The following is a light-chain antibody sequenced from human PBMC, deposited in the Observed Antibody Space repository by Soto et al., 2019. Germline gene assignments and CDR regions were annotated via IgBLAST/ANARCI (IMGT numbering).Light chain of an antibody. CDR3: QQYDNWPPLT. J-gene: IGKJ4*01. Sequence: EIVMTQSPATLSVSPGERATLSCRASQSVSSNLAWYQQIPGQPPRLLIYGASTRATGIPDRFSGSGSGTEFTLTISSLQSEDVALYYCQQYDNWPPLTFGGGTKVEIK. V-gene: IGKV3-15*01. CDR2: GAS. CDR1: QSVSSN.